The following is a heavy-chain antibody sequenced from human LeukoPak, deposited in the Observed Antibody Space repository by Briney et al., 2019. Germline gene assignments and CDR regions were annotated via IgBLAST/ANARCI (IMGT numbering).Heavy chain of an antibody. J-gene: IGHJ4*02. CDR3: ARDNSRSGYDWDKHPFDY. V-gene: IGHV3-33*01. Sequence: GGSLGLSCAASGFTFSSYGMRWVRQAPGKGLEWVAVIWYDGSNKYYADSVKGRFTISRDNSKNTLYLQMNSLRAEDTAVYYCARDNSRSGYDWDKHPFDYWGQGTLVTVSS. CDR1: GFTFSSYG. CDR2: IWYDGSNK. D-gene: IGHD5-12*01.